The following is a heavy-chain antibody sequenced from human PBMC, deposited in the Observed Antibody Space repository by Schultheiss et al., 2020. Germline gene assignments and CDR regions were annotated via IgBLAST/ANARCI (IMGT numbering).Heavy chain of an antibody. Sequence: SVKVSCKASGGTFSSYAISWVRQAPGQGLEWMGGIIPIFGTANYAQKFQGRVTMTRNTSISTAYMELSSLRSEDTAVYYCAVWFRDNWYFDLWGRGTLVTVSS. CDR2: IIPIFGTA. CDR3: AVWFRDNWYFDL. J-gene: IGHJ2*01. CDR1: GGTFSSYA. V-gene: IGHV1-69*05. D-gene: IGHD3-10*01.